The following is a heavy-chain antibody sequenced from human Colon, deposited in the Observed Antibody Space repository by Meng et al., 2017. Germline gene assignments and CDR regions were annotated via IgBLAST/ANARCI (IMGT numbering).Heavy chain of an antibody. J-gene: IGHJ4*02. CDR2: ISGSGGRT. Sequence: GESLKISCAASGFTFSSHAMNWVRQAPGRGLEWVSGISGSGGRTDYADSVKGRFTTSRDNSNNILYLQMSSLRAEDTAIYYCARRRRDGYNSEIDSWGQGTLVTVSS. V-gene: IGHV3-23*01. D-gene: IGHD5-24*01. CDR3: ARRRRDGYNSEIDS. CDR1: GFTFSSHA.